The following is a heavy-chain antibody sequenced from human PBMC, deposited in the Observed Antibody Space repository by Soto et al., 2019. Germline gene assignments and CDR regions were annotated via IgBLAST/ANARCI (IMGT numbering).Heavy chain of an antibody. Sequence: ASVKVSCTASGYTFTSYAMHCVRQAPGQRLEWMGWINAGNGNTKYSQMFQGRVTITRDTSASTAYMELSSLRSEDTAVYYCASSYYYDSSGYSSLYYYYGMDVWGRGTTVTVSS. J-gene: IGHJ6*02. CDR1: GYTFTSYA. D-gene: IGHD3-22*01. V-gene: IGHV1-3*01. CDR2: INAGNGNT. CDR3: ASSYYYDSSGYSSLYYYYGMDV.